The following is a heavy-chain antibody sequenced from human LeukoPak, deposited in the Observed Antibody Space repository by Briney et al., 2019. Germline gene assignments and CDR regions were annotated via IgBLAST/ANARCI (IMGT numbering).Heavy chain of an antibody. Sequence: ASVKVSCKASGYTLTGYYMHWVRQAPGQGLEWMGWINPNSGGTNYAQKFQGRVTMTRDTSISTAYMELSRLRSDDTAVYYCARDRITMVRGVNPSWFDPWGQGTLVTVSS. J-gene: IGHJ5*02. CDR3: ARDRITMVRGVNPSWFDP. V-gene: IGHV1-2*02. CDR1: GYTLTGYY. CDR2: INPNSGGT. D-gene: IGHD3-10*01.